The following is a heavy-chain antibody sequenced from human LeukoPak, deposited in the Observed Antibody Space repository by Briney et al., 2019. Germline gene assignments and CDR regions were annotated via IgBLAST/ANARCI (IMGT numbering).Heavy chain of an antibody. J-gene: IGHJ4*02. V-gene: IGHV3-43D*03. CDR2: ISWDGGST. CDR3: ASKGLNPLAGLYYFDY. Sequence: GGSLRLSCAASGFTFDDYAMHWVRQAPGKGLEWVSLISWDGGSTYYADSVKGRFTISRDNSKNSLYLQMNSLRAEDTAVYYCASKGLNPLAGLYYFDYWGQGTLVTVSS. D-gene: IGHD3/OR15-3a*01. CDR1: GFTFDDYA.